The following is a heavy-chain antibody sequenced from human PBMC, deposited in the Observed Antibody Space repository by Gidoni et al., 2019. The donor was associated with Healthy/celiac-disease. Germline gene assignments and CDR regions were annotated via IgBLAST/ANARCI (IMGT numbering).Heavy chain of an antibody. D-gene: IGHD6-19*01. J-gene: IGHJ6*02. Sequence: EVQLLESGGGLVQPGGSLRLSCAASGFTFSSYAMSWVRQAPGKGLEWVSAISGSGGSTYYADSVKGRFTISRDNSKNTLYLQMNSLRAEDTAVYYCAKEGAGSGWYYLFMNYYGMDVWGQGTTVTVSS. CDR2: ISGSGGST. CDR1: GFTFSSYA. V-gene: IGHV3-23*01. CDR3: AKEGAGSGWYYLFMNYYGMDV.